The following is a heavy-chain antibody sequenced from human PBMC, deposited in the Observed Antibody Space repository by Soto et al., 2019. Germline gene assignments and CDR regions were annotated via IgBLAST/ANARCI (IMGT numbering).Heavy chain of an antibody. CDR2: IIPIFGTA. CDR3: AARSKKLRLCCSSYYYGMDV. CDR1: GGTFSSYA. J-gene: IGHJ6*02. V-gene: IGHV1-69*13. D-gene: IGHD5-12*01. Sequence: SVKVSCKASGGTFSSYAISWVRQAPGQGLEWMGGIIPIFGTANYAQKFQGRVTITADESTSTAYMELSSLRSEDTAVYYCAARSKKLRLCCSSYYYGMDVWGQGTTVTVSS.